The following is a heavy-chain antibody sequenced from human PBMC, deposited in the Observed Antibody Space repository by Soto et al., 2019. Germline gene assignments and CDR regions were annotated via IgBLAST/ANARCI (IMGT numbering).Heavy chain of an antibody. Sequence: PGGCLGLACAASGFTVSSYGVSGFCQAPGKGLEWVANIKQDGSEKYYVDSVKGRFTISRDNAKNSLYLQVNSLRAEDTAVYYCARGCSGGSCYLRADAFDIWGQGTMVTVSS. V-gene: IGHV3-7*04. D-gene: IGHD2-15*01. J-gene: IGHJ3*02. CDR1: GFTVSSYG. CDR3: ARGCSGGSCYLRADAFDI. CDR2: IKQDGSEK.